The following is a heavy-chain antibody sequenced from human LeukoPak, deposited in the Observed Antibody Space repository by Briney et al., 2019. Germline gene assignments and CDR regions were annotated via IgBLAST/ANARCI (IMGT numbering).Heavy chain of an antibody. CDR3: ARTNVDTTMEIDY. V-gene: IGHV6-1*01. CDR2: TYYRSKWNN. J-gene: IGHJ4*02. CDR1: GDSVSSDSAA. D-gene: IGHD5-18*01. Sequence: SQTLSLTCAISGDSVSSDSAAWNWIRQSPSRGLEWLGRTYYRSKWNNDYAVSVKSRITINPDTSRNQFSLQLNSVTPEDTAVYYCARTNVDTTMEIDYWGQGTLVTVSS.